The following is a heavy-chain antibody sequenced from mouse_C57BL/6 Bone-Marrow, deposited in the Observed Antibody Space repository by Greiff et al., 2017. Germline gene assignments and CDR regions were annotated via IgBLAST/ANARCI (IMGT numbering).Heavy chain of an antibody. J-gene: IGHJ4*01. V-gene: IGHV1-59*01. CDR3: ARGGLPYYYAMDY. Sequence: VQLQQPGAELVRPGTSVKLSCKASGYTFTSYWMHWVKQRPGQGLEWIGVIDPSDSYTNYNQKFKGKATLTVDTSSSTAYMQLSSLTSEDSAVYYCARGGLPYYYAMDYWGQGTSVTVSS. CDR1: GYTFTSYW. CDR2: IDPSDSYT.